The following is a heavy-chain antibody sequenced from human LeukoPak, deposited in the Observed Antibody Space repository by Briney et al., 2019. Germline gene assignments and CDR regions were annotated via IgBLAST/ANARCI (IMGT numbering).Heavy chain of an antibody. D-gene: IGHD3-22*01. CDR1: GFTFSNAW. CDR3: IVSRVVTCDY. V-gene: IGHV3-30*02. Sequence: GGSLRLSCAASGFTFSNAWMSWIRQAPGKGLEWVSFIRYDGNNHYYADSVKGRFTISRDNSKNTLYLQMNSLRAEDTAVYYCIVSRVVTCDYWGQGTLVTVSS. CDR2: IRYDGNNH. J-gene: IGHJ4*02.